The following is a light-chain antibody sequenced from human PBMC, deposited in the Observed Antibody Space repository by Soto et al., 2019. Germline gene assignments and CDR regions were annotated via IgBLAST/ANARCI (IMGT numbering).Light chain of an antibody. CDR1: STDGGGYNY. J-gene: IGLJ1*01. CDR3: CSYAGRDTLYV. Sequence: QSALTQLRSVSGAPGQSVTISCTGTSTDGGGYNYVSWYQQHPGKVPKLMLYDVSKRPSGAPDRFSGSKSGNTASLTISGLQAEDEANYYCCSYAGRDTLYVFGSGTKVTVL. CDR2: DVS. V-gene: IGLV2-11*01.